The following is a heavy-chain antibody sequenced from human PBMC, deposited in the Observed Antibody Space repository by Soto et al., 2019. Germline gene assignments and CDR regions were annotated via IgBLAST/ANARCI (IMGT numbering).Heavy chain of an antibody. CDR3: ATAGGIAVPGSHLDY. D-gene: IGHD6-19*01. CDR2: ISGSGGST. CDR1: GFTFSSYA. J-gene: IGHJ4*02. V-gene: IGHV3-23*01. Sequence: EVQLLESGGGSVQPGGSLRLSCAASGFTFSSYAMSWVRQAPGKGLAWVSAISGSGGSTNYADSAEGRFTISRDNSKNTLYLQMSSLRAEDTAVYYCATAGGIAVPGSHLDYWGQGTLVTVSS.